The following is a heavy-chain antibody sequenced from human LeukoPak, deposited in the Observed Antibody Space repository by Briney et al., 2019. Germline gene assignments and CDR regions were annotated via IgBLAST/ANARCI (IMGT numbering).Heavy chain of an antibody. D-gene: IGHD3-22*01. CDR2: ISWNSGSI. J-gene: IGHJ4*02. CDR1: GFTFDDYA. Sequence: PGGYLRRYCAASGFTFDDYAMHWVRQAPGKGLEWVSGISWNSGSIGYADSVKGRFTISRDNAKNSLYLQMNSLRAEDTALYYCAKDLDRYYDSSGYNDYWGQGTLVTVSS. CDR3: AKDLDRYYDSSGYNDY. V-gene: IGHV3-9*01.